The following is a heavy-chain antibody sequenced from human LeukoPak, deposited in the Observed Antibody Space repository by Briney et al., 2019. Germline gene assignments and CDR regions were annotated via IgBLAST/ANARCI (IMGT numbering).Heavy chain of an antibody. J-gene: IGHJ4*02. CDR3: TRSREHYDFWSGYYR. CDR1: GFTFGDYA. D-gene: IGHD3-3*01. Sequence: GGSLRLSCTASGFTFGDYAMSWVHQAPGKGLEWVGFIRSKAYGGTTEYAASVKGRFTISRDDSKSIAYLQMNSLKTEDTAVYYCTRSREHYDFWSGYYRWGQGTLVTVPS. V-gene: IGHV3-49*04. CDR2: IRSKAYGGTT.